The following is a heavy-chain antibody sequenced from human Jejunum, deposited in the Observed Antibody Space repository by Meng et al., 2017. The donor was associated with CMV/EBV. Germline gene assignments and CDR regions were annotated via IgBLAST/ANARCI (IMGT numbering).Heavy chain of an antibody. V-gene: IGHV3-73*01. CDR1: FTLSDST. J-gene: IGHJ5*02. D-gene: IGHD2-2*01. CDR2: IRSKTYSSAT. Sequence: FTLSDSTIHWVRQAPGKGLEWVGRIRSKTYSSATAYAASVKGRFIISRDDSKNTAYLQMNSLKTEDTAVYYCTRHSIVVVPAAGFDPWGQGTLVTVSS. CDR3: TRHSIVVVPAAGFDP.